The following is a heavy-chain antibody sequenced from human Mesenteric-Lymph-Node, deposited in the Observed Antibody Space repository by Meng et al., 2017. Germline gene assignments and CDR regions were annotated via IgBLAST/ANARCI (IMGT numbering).Heavy chain of an antibody. D-gene: IGHD6-19*01. CDR2: IKQDGSEK. Sequence: LTCAASGFTFSAYWMTWVRQAPGKGLEWVANIKQDGSEKYYVDSVKGRFTISRDNTKNSLYLQMNSLRAEDTAVYYCARDRYSSAWGQGALVTVSS. CDR1: GFTFSAYW. J-gene: IGHJ5*02. CDR3: ARDRYSSA. V-gene: IGHV3-7*01.